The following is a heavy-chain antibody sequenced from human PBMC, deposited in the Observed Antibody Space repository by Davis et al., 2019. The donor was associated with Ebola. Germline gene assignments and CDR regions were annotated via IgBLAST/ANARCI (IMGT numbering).Heavy chain of an antibody. CDR1: RFSFNSYP. CDR2: ISASADTT. CDR3: ARQELQYYYDSSGSYYYGMDV. Sequence: GGSLRLSCEGSRFSFNSYPMTWVRQAPGKGLEWVATISASADTTHYADSVKGRFTISRDNSKNTLYLQMNSLRAEDTAVYYCARQELQYYYDSSGSYYYGMDVWGQGTTVTVSS. V-gene: IGHV3-23*01. D-gene: IGHD3-22*01. J-gene: IGHJ6*02.